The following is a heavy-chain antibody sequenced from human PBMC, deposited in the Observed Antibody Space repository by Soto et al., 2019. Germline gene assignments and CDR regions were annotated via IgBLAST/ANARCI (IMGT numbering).Heavy chain of an antibody. Sequence: VQLLESGGGLVEPGGSLRVSCAASGFSFDTYSMSRFSMSWVRQAPGKGLEWVSSISGSGGKAYYADSVKGRFTISRDNSKNTLYLQMNSLRPEDTAVYYCARDPSSSSTFDYWGQGTLVTVSS. CDR1: GFSFDTYSMSRFS. V-gene: IGHV3-23*01. J-gene: IGHJ4*02. CDR2: ISGSGGKA. CDR3: ARDPSSSSTFDY. D-gene: IGHD6-6*01.